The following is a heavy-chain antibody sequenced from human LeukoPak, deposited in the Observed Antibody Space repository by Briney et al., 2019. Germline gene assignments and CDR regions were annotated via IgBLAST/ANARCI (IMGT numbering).Heavy chain of an antibody. CDR3: ARDPPSIAALIGYFDH. Sequence: GGSLRLSCAASGFTFSSYSMNWVRQAPGKGLEWVSSISSSSCYIYYADSVKGRFTISRDNAKNSLYLQMNSLRAEDTAVYYGARDPPSIAALIGYFDHWGRGTLVTVSS. CDR1: GFTFSSYS. J-gene: IGHJ2*01. CDR2: ISSSSCYI. D-gene: IGHD6-6*01. V-gene: IGHV3-21*01.